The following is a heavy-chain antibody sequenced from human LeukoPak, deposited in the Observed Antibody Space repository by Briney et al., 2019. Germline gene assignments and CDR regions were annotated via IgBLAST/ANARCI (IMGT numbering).Heavy chain of an antibody. V-gene: IGHV4-34*01. D-gene: IGHD5-18*01. J-gene: IGHJ4*02. CDR1: GGSFSGYY. Sequence: ASETLSLTCAVYGGSFSGYYWTWIRKPPGRGLEWIGEINHSGSTNYNPSLKSRVTISVDTSKNQFSLKLSSVTAADTAVYYCARVGYSYGYPDYFDYWGQGTLVTVSS. CDR2: INHSGST. CDR3: ARVGYSYGYPDYFDY.